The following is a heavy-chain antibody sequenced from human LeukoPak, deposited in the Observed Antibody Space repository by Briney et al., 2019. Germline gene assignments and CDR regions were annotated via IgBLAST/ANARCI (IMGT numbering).Heavy chain of an antibody. V-gene: IGHV3-30*18. J-gene: IGHJ4*02. D-gene: IGHD4-17*01. Sequence: GRSLRLSCAASGFTFSSYGMHWVRQAPGKGLEWVAVISYDGSNKYYADSAKGRFTISRDNSKNTLYLQMNSLRAEDTAVYYCAKDHHGDYVDYWGQGTLVTVSS. CDR3: AKDHHGDYVDY. CDR1: GFTFSSYG. CDR2: ISYDGSNK.